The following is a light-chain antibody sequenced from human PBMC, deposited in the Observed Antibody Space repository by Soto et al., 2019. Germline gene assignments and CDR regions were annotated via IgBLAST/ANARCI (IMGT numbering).Light chain of an antibody. J-gene: IGKJ4*01. CDR2: DAS. CDR3: QQYDDWPPIT. V-gene: IGKV3-15*01. Sequence: EIVMTQSPGTLFVSPGQRATRSCRVSRGIGSTLAWYQQKPGQTPILLVYDASTRATGVPASFRGGGSGTEFTITIRSLQSEVFAVYYCQQYDDWPPITFGEGTKVDIK. CDR1: RGIGST.